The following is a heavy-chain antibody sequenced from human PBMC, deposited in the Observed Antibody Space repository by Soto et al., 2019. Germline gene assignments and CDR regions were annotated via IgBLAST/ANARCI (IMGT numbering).Heavy chain of an antibody. Sequence: EVQLVESGGGLVKPGGSLRLSCAASGFTFSSYSMNWVRQAPGKGLEWVSSISSSSSYIYYADSVKGRFTSSRDNAKNSLYLEMNSRRAEGTDVYYCAREKYQGWINEGGFHSWGPGTLVLVSS. J-gene: IGHJ4*02. CDR3: AREKYQGWINEGGFHS. D-gene: IGHD2-2*01. CDR2: ISSSSSYI. CDR1: GFTFSSYS. V-gene: IGHV3-21*01.